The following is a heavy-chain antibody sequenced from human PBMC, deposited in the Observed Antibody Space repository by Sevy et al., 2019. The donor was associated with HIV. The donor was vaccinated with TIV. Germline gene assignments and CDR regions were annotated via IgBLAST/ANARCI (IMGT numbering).Heavy chain of an antibody. J-gene: IGHJ4*02. CDR1: GGSISSKNYY. CDR2: VYYSGST. CDR3: ARSPPWGNTWLYYFDN. D-gene: IGHD6-13*01. V-gene: IGHV4-39*01. Sequence: SETLSLTCTVSGGSISSKNYYWCWLCQPPGKGLEWIGSVYYSGSTYYNPSLKSRVTISVETSKNQFSLTLSSVTAADTAVYYCARSPPWGNTWLYYFDNWGQGTLVTVSS.